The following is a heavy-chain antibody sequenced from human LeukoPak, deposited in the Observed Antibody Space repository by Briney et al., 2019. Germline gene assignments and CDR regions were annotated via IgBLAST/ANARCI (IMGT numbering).Heavy chain of an antibody. J-gene: IGHJ5*02. Sequence: ASVKVSCKASGYTFTSYGISWVRQAPGQGLEWIAWISAYNGNTNYAQKLQGRVTMTTDTSTSTAYMELRSLRSDDTAVYYCARDPPYSSGRNNWFDPWGQGTLVTVSS. CDR3: ARDPPYSSGRNNWFDP. D-gene: IGHD6-19*01. CDR2: ISAYNGNT. V-gene: IGHV1-18*01. CDR1: GYTFTSYG.